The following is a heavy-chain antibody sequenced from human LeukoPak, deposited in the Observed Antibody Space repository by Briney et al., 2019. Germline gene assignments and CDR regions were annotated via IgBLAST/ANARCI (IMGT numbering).Heavy chain of an antibody. Sequence: GGSLRLSCAASGFTFSTYAMNWVRHTPGKGLEWVSSIVGSGADTYYADSVKGRFTISRDNAKNSLFLQMNSLRAEDTALYYCARAKVTIDYYYYMDVWGKGTTVTVSS. D-gene: IGHD2-15*01. V-gene: IGHV3-23*01. CDR1: GFTFSTYA. CDR2: IVGSGADT. CDR3: ARAKVTIDYYYYMDV. J-gene: IGHJ6*03.